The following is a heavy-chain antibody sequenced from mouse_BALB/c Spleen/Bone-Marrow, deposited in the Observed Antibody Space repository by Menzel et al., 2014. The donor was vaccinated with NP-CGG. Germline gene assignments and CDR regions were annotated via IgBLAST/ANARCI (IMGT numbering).Heavy chain of an antibody. CDR3: ARRFTTGVTTGAMDY. D-gene: IGHD1-1*01. CDR2: INSNGGGT. J-gene: IGHJ4*01. Sequence: EVKLVESGGGLVKLGGSLKLSCAASGFTFSSYYMSWVRPTPEKRLELVAAINSNGGGTYYPDTVKGRFTISRDNAKNTLYLQMSSLRSEDTALYYCARRFTTGVTTGAMDYWGQGTSVTVSS. CDR1: GFTFSSYY. V-gene: IGHV5-6-2*01.